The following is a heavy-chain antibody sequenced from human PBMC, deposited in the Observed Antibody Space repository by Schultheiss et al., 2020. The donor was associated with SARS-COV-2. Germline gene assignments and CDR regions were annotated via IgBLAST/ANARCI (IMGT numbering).Heavy chain of an antibody. CDR2: IYPGDSDT. V-gene: IGHV5-51*01. J-gene: IGHJ3*02. CDR1: GYSFTSYW. CDR3: AITLSQLDAFDI. D-gene: IGHD6-6*01. Sequence: GGSLRLSCKGSGYSFTSYWISWVRQMPGKGLEWMGIIYPGDSDTRYSPSFQGQVTISADKSISTAYLQWSSLKASDTAMYYCAITLSQLDAFDIWGQGTMVTVSS.